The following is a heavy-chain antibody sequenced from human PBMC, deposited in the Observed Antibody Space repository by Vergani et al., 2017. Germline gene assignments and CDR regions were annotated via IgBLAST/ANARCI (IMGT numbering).Heavy chain of an antibody. Sequence: EVQLVESGGGLVNPGGPLRLPCAVSGFTFSNAWMNWARQAPGKGLEWVGRIKSKAYGETTNYAAPVKGRFTISRDDSKNTPFLQMNSLKFEDTAVYYCTTDITGVSYFDYWGQGTLVTVSS. CDR2: IKSKAYGETT. V-gene: IGHV3-15*07. J-gene: IGHJ4*02. D-gene: IGHD3-10*01. CDR1: GFTFSNAW. CDR3: TTDITGVSYFDY.